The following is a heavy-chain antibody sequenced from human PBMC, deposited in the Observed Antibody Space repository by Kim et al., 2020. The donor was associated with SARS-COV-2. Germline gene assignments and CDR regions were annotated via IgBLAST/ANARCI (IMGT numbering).Heavy chain of an antibody. CDR3: ARRLDY. Sequence: STSASTIYADYVKGRFTISRDNAKKSLYLQMNSLRVEDTAVYYCARRLDYWGQGTQVTVSS. J-gene: IGHJ4*02. CDR2: STSASTI. V-gene: IGHV3-48*01.